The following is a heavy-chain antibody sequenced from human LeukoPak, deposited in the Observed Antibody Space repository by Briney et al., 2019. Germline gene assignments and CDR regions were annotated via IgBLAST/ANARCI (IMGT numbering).Heavy chain of an antibody. CDR2: ISGGTGTP. Sequence: GGSLRLSCAASGFTFSSYAMSWVRQAPGKGLEWVSGISGGTGTPFYADSVKGRFTISRDNSKNTLYLQMSSLRGEDTAVYFCAKRRTTVITMDYFDYWGQGTLVTVSS. V-gene: IGHV3-23*01. CDR3: AKRRTTVITMDYFDY. D-gene: IGHD4-17*01. J-gene: IGHJ4*02. CDR1: GFTFSSYA.